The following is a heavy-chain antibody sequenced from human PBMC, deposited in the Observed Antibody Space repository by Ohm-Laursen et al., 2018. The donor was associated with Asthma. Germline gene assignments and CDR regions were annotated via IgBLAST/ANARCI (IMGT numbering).Heavy chain of an antibody. V-gene: IGHV1-58*01. D-gene: IGHD6-6*01. CDR1: GFTFTSSA. Sequence: SVKVSCKASGFTFTSSAVQWVRQARGQRLEWIGWIVVGSGNTNYAQKFQERVTITRDMSTSTAYMELSSLRSEDTAVYYCANGYSSSNGFDYWGQGTLVTVSS. CDR2: IVVGSGNT. CDR3: ANGYSSSNGFDY. J-gene: IGHJ4*02.